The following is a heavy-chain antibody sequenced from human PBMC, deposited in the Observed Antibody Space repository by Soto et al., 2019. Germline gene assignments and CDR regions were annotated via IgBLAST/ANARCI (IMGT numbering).Heavy chain of an antibody. CDR3: ARGRLEWLLLGYGVDV. V-gene: IGHV4-34*01. Sequence: QVQVQQWGAGLLKPSETLSLTCAVYGGSFSDYYGTWIRQSPGKGLEWIGEINHSGITYYNPSLKSRLTISVDTSKNQFSLKLRSVTAADTAVYYCARGRLEWLLLGYGVDVWGQGTTVTVSS. J-gene: IGHJ6*02. CDR1: GGSFSDYY. CDR2: INHSGIT. D-gene: IGHD3-3*01.